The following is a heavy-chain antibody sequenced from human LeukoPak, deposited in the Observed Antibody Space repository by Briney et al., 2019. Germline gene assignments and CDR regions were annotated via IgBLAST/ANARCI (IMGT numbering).Heavy chain of an antibody. J-gene: IGHJ4*02. D-gene: IGHD5-18*01. CDR1: DGSISSYY. V-gene: IGHV4-59*12. CDR2: IYYRGST. Sequence: SETLSLTCSVSDGSISSYYWNWIRQPPGKGLEWIGYIYYRGSTKYNPSLKSRVTISVDTSKNQFSLKLSSVTAADTAVYYCARGSVDTAMVDYWGQGTLVTVSS. CDR3: ARGSVDTAMVDY.